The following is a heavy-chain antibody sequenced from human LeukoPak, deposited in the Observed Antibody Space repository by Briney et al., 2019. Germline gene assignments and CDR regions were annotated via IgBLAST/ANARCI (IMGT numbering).Heavy chain of an antibody. V-gene: IGHV3-33*06. CDR1: GFTFGNYG. D-gene: IGHD6-19*01. CDR2: MWMDGNNK. J-gene: IGHJ4*02. Sequence: GGSLRLSCVASGFTFGNYGMHWVRQAPGKGLEGVAVMWMDGNNKYYADSVKGRFTISRDNFKNTLYLQMNSLRAEDTAVYYIAKGTVAGTPFFDYWGEGALVTASS. CDR3: AKGTVAGTPFFDY.